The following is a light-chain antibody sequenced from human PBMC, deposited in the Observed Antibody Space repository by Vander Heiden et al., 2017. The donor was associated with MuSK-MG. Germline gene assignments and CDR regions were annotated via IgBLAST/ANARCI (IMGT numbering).Light chain of an antibody. CDR2: DAS. V-gene: IGKV1-33*01. CDR3: QQYDNLPSRT. J-gene: IGKJ2*01. CDR1: QDISNY. Sequence: DIQMTQSPSSLSASVGDRVSITCQASQDISNYLNWYQQKPGKAPKLLIYDASNLEIGVPSRFSGSGYGTDFTFTISSRQPEDIAPYYCQQYDNLPSRTFGQGTKMEIK.